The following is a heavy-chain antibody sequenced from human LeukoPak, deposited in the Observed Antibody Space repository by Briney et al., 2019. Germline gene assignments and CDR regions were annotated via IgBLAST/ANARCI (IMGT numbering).Heavy chain of an antibody. CDR2: VYPDDSDT. CDR1: GYTFTSYW. V-gene: IGHV5-51*01. D-gene: IGHD3-10*01. Sequence: AESLKISCQASGYTFTSYWIGWVRQMPGKGLECMGIVYPDDSDTTYSPSFQGEVTISADKSFSTAYLQWSSLKASDTAIYYCARLGGDTYYFGSASYPNWYFDLWGRGTLVTVSS. CDR3: ARLGGDTYYFGSASYPNWYFDL. J-gene: IGHJ2*01.